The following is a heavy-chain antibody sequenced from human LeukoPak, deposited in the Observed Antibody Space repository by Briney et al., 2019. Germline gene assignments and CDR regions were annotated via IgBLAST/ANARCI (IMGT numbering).Heavy chain of an antibody. Sequence: KPSETLSLTCTVSGGSINNSNYYWGWIRQPPGKGLEWIGSIYYSGSTYYNPSLKSRVTISVDTSKSHFSPNLSSVTAADTAVYYCARESRSLIVGATTGWGQGTLVTVSS. V-gene: IGHV4-39*07. CDR3: ARESRSLIVGATTG. CDR2: IYYSGST. D-gene: IGHD1-26*01. J-gene: IGHJ4*02. CDR1: GGSINNSNYY.